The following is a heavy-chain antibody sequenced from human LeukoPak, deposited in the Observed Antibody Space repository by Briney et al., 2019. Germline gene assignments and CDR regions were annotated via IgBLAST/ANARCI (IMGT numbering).Heavy chain of an antibody. CDR1: GGSISSSSYY. D-gene: IGHD5-18*01. V-gene: IGHV4-39*06. Sequence: PSETLSLTCTVSGGSISSSSYYWGWIRQPPGKGLEWIGSIYYSGSTYYNPSLKSRVTISVDTSKNQFPLKLSSVTAADTAVYYCARLTGIQLWFTDRYYFDYWGQGTLVTVSS. CDR3: ARLTGIQLWFTDRYYFDY. CDR2: IYYSGST. J-gene: IGHJ4*02.